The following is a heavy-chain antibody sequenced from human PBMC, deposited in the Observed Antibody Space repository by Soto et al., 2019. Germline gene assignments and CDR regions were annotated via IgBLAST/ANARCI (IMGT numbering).Heavy chain of an antibody. CDR1: GYTFTSCY. CDR3: AREFYYFESIGRQYYFDY. Sequence: ASVKVSCKASGYTFTSCYIHWVRQAPGQGLEWMGIINPSNGATSYAQKLQGRVTMTRDTSTSTVYMELSSLRYEDTAVYYCAREFYYFESIGRQYYFDYWAQGTLVTVSS. J-gene: IGHJ4*02. V-gene: IGHV1-46*04. D-gene: IGHD3-22*01. CDR2: INPSNGAT.